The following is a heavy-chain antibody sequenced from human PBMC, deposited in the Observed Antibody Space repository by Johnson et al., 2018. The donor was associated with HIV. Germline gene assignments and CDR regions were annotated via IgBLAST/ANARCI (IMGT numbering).Heavy chain of an antibody. CDR3: AGDVREYSSSFDAFDI. CDR1: GFTFSSYG. CDR2: IRYDGNSK. V-gene: IGHV3-30*02. D-gene: IGHD6-6*01. J-gene: IGHJ3*02. Sequence: QVQLVESGGGLVQPGGSLRLSCAASGFTFSSYGIHWVRQAPGKGLEWEAFIRYDGNSKYYTDSVKGRFNVSRNNVKNSLYLEMNSLSAEDTALYYCAGDVREYSSSFDAFDIWGQGTMVTVSS.